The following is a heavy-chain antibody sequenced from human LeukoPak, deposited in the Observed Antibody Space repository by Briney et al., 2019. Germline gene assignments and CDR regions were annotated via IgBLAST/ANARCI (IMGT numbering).Heavy chain of an antibody. CDR2: IRYDGSNK. J-gene: IGHJ4*02. CDR1: GFTFSSYG. Sequence: GGSLRLSCAASGFTFSSYGMHWVRQAPGKGLERVAFIRYDGSNKYYADSVKGRFTISRDNSKNTLYLQMGSLRAEDMAVYYCARDRYFDWLLLDYWGQGTLVTVSS. D-gene: IGHD3-9*01. CDR3: ARDRYFDWLLLDY. V-gene: IGHV3-30*02.